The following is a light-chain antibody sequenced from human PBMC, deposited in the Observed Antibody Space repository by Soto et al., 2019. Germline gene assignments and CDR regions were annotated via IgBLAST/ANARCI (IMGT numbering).Light chain of an antibody. J-gene: IGLJ1*01. CDR1: SSDVGGYIY. CDR3: NSYAGSNYV. CDR2: EVN. V-gene: IGLV2-8*01. Sequence: QSALTQLPSASGSRGQSVTISCTGTSSDVGGYIYVSWYQQHPGKVPKLMIYEVNKRPSGVPDRFSGSRSGNTASLTVYGIKTEDEADYYCNSYAGSNYVFGSGTKV.